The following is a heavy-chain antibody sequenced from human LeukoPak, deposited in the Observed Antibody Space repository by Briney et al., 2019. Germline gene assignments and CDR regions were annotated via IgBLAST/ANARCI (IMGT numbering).Heavy chain of an antibody. D-gene: IGHD2-21*02. CDR3: AKDNDCADFQH. CDR1: GFTFSSYA. CDR2: ISGSGGST. Sequence: GGSLRLSCAASGFTFSSYAMSWVRQAPGKGLEWVSAISGSGGSTYYADSVKGRFTISRDNSKNTLYLQMSSLRAEDTAVYYCAKDNDCADFQHWGQGTLVTVSS. V-gene: IGHV3-23*01. J-gene: IGHJ1*01.